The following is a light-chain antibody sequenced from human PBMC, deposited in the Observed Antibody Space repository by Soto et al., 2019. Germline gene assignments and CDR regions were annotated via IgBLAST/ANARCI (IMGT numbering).Light chain of an antibody. CDR3: SSYTSSSIPGV. CDR2: EVS. J-gene: IGLJ2*01. Sequence: QSALTQPASVSGSPGQSITISCTGTSSDVGGYNYVSWYQQPPGKAPKLMIYEVSYRSSGVSNRFSGSKSGNTASLTISGRQAEDEANYYCSSYTSSSIPGVFGGGTKLTVL. CDR1: SSDVGGYNY. V-gene: IGLV2-14*01.